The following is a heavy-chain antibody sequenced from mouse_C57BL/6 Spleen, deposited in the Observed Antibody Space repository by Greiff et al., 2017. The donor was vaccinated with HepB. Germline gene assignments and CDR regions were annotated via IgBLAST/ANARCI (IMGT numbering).Heavy chain of an antibody. Sequence: EVQLQQSGPGLVKPSQSLSLTCSVTGYSITSGYYWNWIRQFPGNKLEWMGYISYDGSNNYNPSLKNRFSITRDTSKNQFFLKLNSVTTEDTATYYCARGRLRRDWYFDVWGTGTTVTVSS. V-gene: IGHV3-6*01. J-gene: IGHJ1*03. CDR2: ISYDGSN. D-gene: IGHD2-4*01. CDR3: ARGRLRRDWYFDV. CDR1: GYSITSGYY.